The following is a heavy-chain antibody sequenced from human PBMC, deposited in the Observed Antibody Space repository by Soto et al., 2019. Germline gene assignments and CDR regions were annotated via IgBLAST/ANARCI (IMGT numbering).Heavy chain of an antibody. J-gene: IGHJ4*02. CDR3: ARAEYSSGWYYFDY. Sequence: SQTLSLTCAISEDSVSSNSAAWNWIRQSPSRGLELLGRTYYRSKWYNDYAVSVKSRITINPDTSKNQFSLQLNSVTPEETAVYYCARAEYSSGWYYFDYWGQGTLVTVSS. V-gene: IGHV6-1*01. CDR1: EDSVSSNSAA. CDR2: TYYRSKWYN. D-gene: IGHD6-19*01.